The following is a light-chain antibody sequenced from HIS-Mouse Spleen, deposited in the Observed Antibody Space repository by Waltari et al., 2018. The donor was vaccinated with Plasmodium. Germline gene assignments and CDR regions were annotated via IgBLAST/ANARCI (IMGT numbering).Light chain of an antibody. CDR1: KLGDKY. CDR2: QDS. Sequence: SYELTQPPSVSVSPGQTASITCSGDKLGDKYACWYQQKPGQSPVLGIYQDSKRPSGIHERFSGSNSGNTATLTISGSQARDEADYYCQAWDSSTAGVFGGGTKLTVL. CDR3: QAWDSSTAGV. V-gene: IGLV3-1*01. J-gene: IGLJ2*01.